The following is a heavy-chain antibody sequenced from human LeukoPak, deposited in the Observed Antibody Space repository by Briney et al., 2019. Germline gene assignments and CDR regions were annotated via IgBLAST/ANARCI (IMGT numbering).Heavy chain of an antibody. CDR1: GFTFSSYA. D-gene: IGHD6-19*01. Sequence: GGSLRLSCAASGFTFSSYAMSWVRQAPGKGLEWVSAISGSGGSTYYADSVKGRFTISRDNSKSTLYLQMNSLRAEDTAVYYCAKDTYSSGWYSAFDIWGQGTMVTVSS. CDR2: ISGSGGST. J-gene: IGHJ3*02. V-gene: IGHV3-23*01. CDR3: AKDTYSSGWYSAFDI.